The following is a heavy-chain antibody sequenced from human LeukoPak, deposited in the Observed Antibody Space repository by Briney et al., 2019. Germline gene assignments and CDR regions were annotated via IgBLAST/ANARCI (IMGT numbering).Heavy chain of an antibody. CDR2: MNPNSGNT. Sequence: ASVKVSCKASGYTLTSYDINWVRQATGQGLEWMGWMNPNSGNTGYAQKFQGRVTMTRNTSISTAYMELSSLRSEDTAVYYCARGRYPAMISSFWGQGTLVTVSS. D-gene: IGHD3-22*01. J-gene: IGHJ4*02. CDR3: ARGRYPAMISSF. CDR1: GYTLTSYD. V-gene: IGHV1-8*01.